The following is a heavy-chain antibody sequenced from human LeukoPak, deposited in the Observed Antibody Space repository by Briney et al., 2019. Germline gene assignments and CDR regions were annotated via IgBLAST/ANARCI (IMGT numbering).Heavy chain of an antibody. CDR3: ATWGYCSSTSCYGKWFDP. V-gene: IGHV1-24*01. D-gene: IGHD2-2*01. J-gene: IGHJ5*02. Sequence: ASVNVSCTVSGYTLTELSMHWVRQAPGKGLEWMGGFDPEDGETIYAQKFQGRVTVTEDTSTDTAYMELSSLRSEDTAVYYCATWGYCSSTSCYGKWFDPWGQGTLVTVSS. CDR2: FDPEDGET. CDR1: GYTLTELS.